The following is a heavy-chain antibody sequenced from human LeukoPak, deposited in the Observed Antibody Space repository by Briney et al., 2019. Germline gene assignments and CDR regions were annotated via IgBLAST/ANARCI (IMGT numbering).Heavy chain of an antibody. Sequence: ASVKVSCKASGGTFSSYAISWVRQAPGQGLEWMGGIIPIFGTANYAQKFQGRVTITADESTSTAYMELSSLRSEDTAVYYCARSVYYYDSSVADAFDIWGQGTMVTVSS. J-gene: IGHJ3*02. V-gene: IGHV1-69*13. CDR1: GGTFSSYA. CDR3: ARSVYYYDSSVADAFDI. CDR2: IIPIFGTA. D-gene: IGHD3-22*01.